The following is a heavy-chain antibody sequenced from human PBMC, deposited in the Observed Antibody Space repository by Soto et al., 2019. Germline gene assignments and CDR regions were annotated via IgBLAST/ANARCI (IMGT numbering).Heavy chain of an antibody. V-gene: IGHV4-4*02. CDR2: IYHSGST. J-gene: IGHJ6*02. CDR1: GGSISSSNW. Sequence: SETLSLTCAVSGGSISSSNWWSWVRQPPGKGLEWIGEIYHSGSTNYNPSPKSRVTISVDKSKNQFSLKLSSVTAADTAVYYCASRADYGSGSYYLYYYYGMDVWGQGTTVTVSS. D-gene: IGHD3-10*01. CDR3: ASRADYGSGSYYLYYYYGMDV.